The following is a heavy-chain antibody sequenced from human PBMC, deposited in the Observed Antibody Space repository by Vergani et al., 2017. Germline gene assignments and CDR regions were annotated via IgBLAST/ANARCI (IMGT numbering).Heavy chain of an antibody. CDR1: GFTFSSYS. D-gene: IGHD6-19*01. Sequence: QVQLVESGGGLVKPGGSLRLSCAASGFTFSSYSMNWVRQAPGKGLEWVAVISYDGSNKYYADSVKGRFTISRDNSKNTLYLQMNSLRAEDTAVYYCARAVAGTFDYWGQGTLVTVSS. V-gene: IGHV3-30*03. CDR2: ISYDGSNK. CDR3: ARAVAGTFDY. J-gene: IGHJ4*02.